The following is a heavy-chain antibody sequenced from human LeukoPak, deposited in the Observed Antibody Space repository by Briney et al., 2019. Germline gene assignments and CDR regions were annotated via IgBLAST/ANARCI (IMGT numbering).Heavy chain of an antibody. CDR1: GFTFSNAW. CDR3: TTDLGFYWELLRFDY. D-gene: IGHD1-26*01. Sequence: GGSLRLSCAASGFTFSNAWMSWVRQAPGKGLEWVGRIKSKTDGGTTDYAAPVKGRFTISRDDSKNTLYLQMNSLKTEDTAVYYCTTDLGFYWELLRFDYWGQGTLVTVSS. J-gene: IGHJ4*02. V-gene: IGHV3-15*01. CDR2: IKSKTDGGTT.